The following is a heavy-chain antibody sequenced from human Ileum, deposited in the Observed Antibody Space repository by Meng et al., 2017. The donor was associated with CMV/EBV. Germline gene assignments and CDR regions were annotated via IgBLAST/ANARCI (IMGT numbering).Heavy chain of an antibody. V-gene: IGHV5-51*01. CDR1: GYRFTTYW. J-gene: IGHJ4*02. Sequence: GESLKISCKGFGYRFTTYWIAWVRQMPGKGLEYLGIIYPDKSDPRYSPSFQGQVTISADKSISTAYLQWRSLKASDTAIYYCARQAGEGWTTGSYYLDYWGQGTLVTVSS. D-gene: IGHD3-16*01. CDR3: ARQAGEGWTTGSYYLDY. CDR2: IYPDKSDP.